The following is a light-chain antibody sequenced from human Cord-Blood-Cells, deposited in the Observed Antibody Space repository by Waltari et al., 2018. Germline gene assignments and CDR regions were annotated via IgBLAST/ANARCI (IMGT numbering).Light chain of an antibody. CDR1: SSDVGGHNY. J-gene: IGLJ1*01. Sequence: QSALTQPASVSGSPGQSITISCTGTSSDVGGHNYVPWYQQHPGKAPNLMIYDVSKRPSGVSNRFSGSKSGNTASLTISGLQAEDEADYYCSSYTSSSTYVFGTGTKVTVL. V-gene: IGLV2-14*01. CDR2: DVS. CDR3: SSYTSSSTYV.